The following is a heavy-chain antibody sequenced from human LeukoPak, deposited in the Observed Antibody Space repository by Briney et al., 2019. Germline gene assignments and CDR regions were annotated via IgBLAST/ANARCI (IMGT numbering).Heavy chain of an antibody. J-gene: IGHJ2*01. CDR1: GGSISSGDYY. CDR3: ARDTSERYYDSSGYPKTYWYFDL. CDR2: IYYSGST. Sequence: SETLSLTCTVSGGSISSGDYYWSWIRQPPGKGLEWIGYIYYSGSTYYNPSLKSRVTISVDTSKNQFSLKLSSVTAADTAVYYCARDTSERYYDSSGYPKTYWYFDLWGRGTLVTVSS. D-gene: IGHD3-22*01. V-gene: IGHV4-30-4*01.